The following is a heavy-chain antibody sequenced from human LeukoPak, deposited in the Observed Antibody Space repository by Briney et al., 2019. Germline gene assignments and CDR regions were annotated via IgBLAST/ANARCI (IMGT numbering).Heavy chain of an antibody. CDR2: INRNGGST. J-gene: IGHJ4*02. CDR1: GFTFDDYG. D-gene: IGHD3-10*01. Sequence: GGSLRLSCAASGFTFDDYGMSWVRQAPGKGLEWVSGINRNGGSTGYADSVKGRFTISRDNAKNSLYLQMNSLRAEDTALYYCARARKYYYGSGSYYYFDYWGQGTLVTVSS. CDR3: ARARKYYYGSGSYYYFDY. V-gene: IGHV3-20*04.